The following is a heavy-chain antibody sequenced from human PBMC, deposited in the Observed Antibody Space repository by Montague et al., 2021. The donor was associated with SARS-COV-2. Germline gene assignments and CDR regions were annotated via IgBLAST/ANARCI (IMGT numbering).Heavy chain of an antibody. CDR2: IYYSGXTS. V-gene: IGHV4-39*07. D-gene: IGHD1-1*01. CDR1: GDSITIRSYC. Sequence: SETLSLTCTVSGDSITIRSYCWGWIRQPPGKGLGWIGNIYYSGXTSYXTPSLKSRVTISLDTSKNQFSLRLRSVPAADPAVYYCARDWTHDYWGQGTLVAVSS. CDR3: ARDWTHDY. J-gene: IGHJ4*02.